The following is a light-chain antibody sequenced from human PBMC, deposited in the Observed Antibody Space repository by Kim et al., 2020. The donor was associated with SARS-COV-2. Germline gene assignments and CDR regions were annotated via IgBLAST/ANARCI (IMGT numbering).Light chain of an antibody. CDR3: QQYSSYPIT. Sequence: DIQMTQSPSSLSASVGDRVTITCRASQGINNYLAWFQQKPGKAPKSLIYGASSLQIGVPSKFSGSGSGTDFNLPIISLQTEDFATYYCQQYSSYPITFGQGTRLEIK. CDR2: GAS. J-gene: IGKJ5*01. CDR1: QGINNY. V-gene: IGKV1-16*02.